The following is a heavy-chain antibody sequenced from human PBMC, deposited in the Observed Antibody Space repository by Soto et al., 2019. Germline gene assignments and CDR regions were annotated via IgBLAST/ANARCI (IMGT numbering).Heavy chain of an antibody. V-gene: IGHV1-18*04. D-gene: IGHD3-10*01. CDR1: GYTFNSYD. CDR3: ARGLRYYYGSNTLYGVDG. Sequence: ATVKVYCQTSGYTFNSYDISWVRQAPGQGLEWMGWISPYNGNTNYTQKLQGRVTMTTDTSTNTVYMELTNLRSDDTAVYDCARGLRYYYGSNTLYGVDGWGRGATVTVSA. J-gene: IGHJ6*01. CDR2: ISPYNGNT.